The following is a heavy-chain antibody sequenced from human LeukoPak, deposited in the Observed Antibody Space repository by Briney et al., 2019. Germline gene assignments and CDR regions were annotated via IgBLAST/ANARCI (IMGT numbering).Heavy chain of an antibody. Sequence: PSQTLSLTCTVSGDSITSGTYYWSWIRQPAGRGLEYIGRIRASGSTDYNPSLKSRLTISVDTSKNQFSLRLSFVTAADAAVYYCARGVGSTESNCFDPWGQGTLVTVSS. D-gene: IGHD2-2*01. J-gene: IGHJ5*02. V-gene: IGHV4-61*02. CDR1: GDSITSGTYY. CDR2: IRASGST. CDR3: ARGVGSTESNCFDP.